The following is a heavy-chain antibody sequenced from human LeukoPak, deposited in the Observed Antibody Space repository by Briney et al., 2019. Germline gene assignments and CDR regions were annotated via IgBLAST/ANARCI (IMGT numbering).Heavy chain of an antibody. CDR3: AKDWGTMVRGFDY. D-gene: IGHD3-10*01. V-gene: IGHV3-9*01. Sequence: GGSLRLSCAASGFPVSDTYMSWVRQAPGKGLEWVSGVTWNSGGIAYADSVKGRFTISRDNAKNSLYLQMNSLRTEDAALYYCAKDWGTMVRGFDYWGQGTLVTVSS. CDR1: GFPVSDTY. CDR2: VTWNSGGI. J-gene: IGHJ4*02.